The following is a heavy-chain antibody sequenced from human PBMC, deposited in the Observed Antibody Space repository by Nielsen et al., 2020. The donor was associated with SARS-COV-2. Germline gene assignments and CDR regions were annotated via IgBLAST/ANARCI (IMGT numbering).Heavy chain of an antibody. Sequence: VGSLRLSCAASGFTFSSYAMHWVRQAPGKGLEWVAVISYDGSNKYYADSVKGRFTISRDNSKNTLYLQMNSLRAEDTAVYYCAREVGYSYGLDYWGQGTLVTVSS. V-gene: IGHV3-30-3*01. CDR1: GFTFSSYA. J-gene: IGHJ4*02. CDR3: AREVGYSYGLDY. D-gene: IGHD5-18*01. CDR2: ISYDGSNK.